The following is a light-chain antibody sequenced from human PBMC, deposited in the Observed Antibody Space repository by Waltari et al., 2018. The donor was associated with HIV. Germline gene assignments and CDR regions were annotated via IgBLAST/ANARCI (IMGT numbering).Light chain of an antibody. J-gene: IGKJ4*01. CDR2: VAS. CDR3: QQLNSYPLT. V-gene: IGKV1-9*01. CDR1: QGINSY. Sequence: DIHLTQSPPFLSASIGDRVTISCRATQGINSYLAWYQQKPGKAPQLLIYVASPLRSGVPSRFSGSGSGTEFTLTISNLQPEDSATYYCQQLNSYPLTFGGGTKVETK.